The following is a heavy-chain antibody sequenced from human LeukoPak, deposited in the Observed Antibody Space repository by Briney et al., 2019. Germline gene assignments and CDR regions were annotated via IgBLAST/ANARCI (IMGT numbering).Heavy chain of an antibody. Sequence: SETLSLTCTVSGGSISSYYWSWIRQPPGKGLEWIGYIYYSGSTNYNPSLKSRVTISVDTSKNQFSLKLSSVTAADTAVYYCASVVSGYGAFDIWGQGTMVTVSS. CDR3: ASVVSGYGAFDI. D-gene: IGHD5-12*01. V-gene: IGHV4-59*01. CDR2: IYYSGST. CDR1: GGSISSYY. J-gene: IGHJ3*02.